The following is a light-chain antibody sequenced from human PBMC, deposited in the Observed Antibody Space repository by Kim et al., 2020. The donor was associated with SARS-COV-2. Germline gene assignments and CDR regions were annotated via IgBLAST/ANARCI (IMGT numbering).Light chain of an antibody. Sequence: RVTISCTGSGANIGTGYDVHWYRQYPGTAPTLLIYRDVNRPSGVPDRFSGSRSGTSASLAITGLQADDEADYYCQSYDSVLSGSVFGGGTQLTVL. J-gene: IGLJ3*02. V-gene: IGLV1-40*01. CDR3: QSYDSVLSGSV. CDR1: GANIGTGYD. CDR2: RDV.